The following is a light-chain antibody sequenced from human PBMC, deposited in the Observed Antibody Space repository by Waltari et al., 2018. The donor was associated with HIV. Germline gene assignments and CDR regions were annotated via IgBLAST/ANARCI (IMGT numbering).Light chain of an antibody. CDR3: QQYKIWPWT. CDR2: GAS. V-gene: IGKV3-15*01. J-gene: IGKJ1*01. Sequence: EVVMTHPPATLSVSPGERGPLSCRASQMVSSNLACYQHQPAQPTRVLIYGASSRAAGVPARCSGSGSGTEVTFTISYLQSEDFAVYYGQQYKIWPWTFGQGTKVEVK. CDR1: QMVSSN.